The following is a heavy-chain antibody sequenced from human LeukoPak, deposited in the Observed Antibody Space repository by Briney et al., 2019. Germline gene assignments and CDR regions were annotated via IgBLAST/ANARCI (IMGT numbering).Heavy chain of an antibody. D-gene: IGHD4-17*01. Sequence: GGSLRLSCAASGFTFNTYAMSWVRQAPGKGLKWGSTLSGNGGRTYYADSVKGRFTISRDNSKNTLYLQMNSLRAEDTAVYYCAKEYGDYETYFDYLGQGTLVTVSS. CDR3: AKEYGDYETYFDY. V-gene: IGHV3-23*01. CDR1: GFTFNTYA. J-gene: IGHJ4*02. CDR2: LSGNGGRT.